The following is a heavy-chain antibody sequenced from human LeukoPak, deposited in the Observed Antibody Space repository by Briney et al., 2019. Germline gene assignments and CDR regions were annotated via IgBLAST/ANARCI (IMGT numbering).Heavy chain of an antibody. CDR1: GDSIRSSSYY. CDR2: IYYSGST. CDR3: ARQDGGYYYWFDP. D-gene: IGHD3-3*01. Sequence: SETLSLTCTVSGDSIRSSSYYWAWIRQPPGKGLEWFVTIYYSGSTYYNPSLKSRVTISVDTYKKQFSLKLSSVTAADTAVYYCARQDGGYYYWFDPWGQGTLVTVSS. J-gene: IGHJ5*02. V-gene: IGHV4-39*01.